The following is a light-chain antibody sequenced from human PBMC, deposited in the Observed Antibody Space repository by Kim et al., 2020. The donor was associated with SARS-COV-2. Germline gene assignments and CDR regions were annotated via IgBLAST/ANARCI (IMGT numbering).Light chain of an antibody. CDR1: SLRVYY. CDR3: NSRDSSGNHVL. V-gene: IGLV3-19*01. CDR2: GDK. J-gene: IGLJ3*02. Sequence: ALGQTVTITCQGDSLRVYYASWFRQKSGQAPILVIYGDKNRPSGIPDRFSGSGSGNTASLTITGAQAEDEADYYCNSRDSSGNHVLFGGGTKLTVL.